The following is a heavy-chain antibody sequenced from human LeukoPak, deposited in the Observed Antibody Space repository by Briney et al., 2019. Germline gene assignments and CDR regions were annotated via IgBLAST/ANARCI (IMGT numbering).Heavy chain of an antibody. Sequence: GRSLRLSCAASGFTFSSYAMHWVRQAPGKGLEWVAVISYDGGNKYYADSVKGRFTISRDNSKNTLYLQMNSLRAEDTAVYYCARDRLRYCSGGSCLHTDYWGQGTLVTVSS. CDR1: GFTFSSYA. V-gene: IGHV3-30*04. CDR2: ISYDGGNK. CDR3: ARDRLRYCSGGSCLHTDY. D-gene: IGHD2-15*01. J-gene: IGHJ4*02.